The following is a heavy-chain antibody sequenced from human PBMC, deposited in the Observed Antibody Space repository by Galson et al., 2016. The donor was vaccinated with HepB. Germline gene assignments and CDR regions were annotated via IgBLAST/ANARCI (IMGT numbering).Heavy chain of an antibody. J-gene: IGHJ5*02. V-gene: IGHV1-69*13. Sequence: SVKVSCKASGITFSRLSVTWVRQAPGQGLEWMGTSIPFFGTSNYAQRFQGRVAMTADESTTTVYMGLSSLRSDDTAVYYCARDNGDYGGPNYYDPWGQGTLVTVSS. CDR3: ARDNGDYGGPNYYDP. CDR2: SIPFFGTS. D-gene: IGHD4-17*01. CDR1: GITFSRLS.